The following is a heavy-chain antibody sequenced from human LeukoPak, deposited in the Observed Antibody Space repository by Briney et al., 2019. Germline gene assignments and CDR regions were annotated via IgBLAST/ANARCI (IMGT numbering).Heavy chain of an antibody. CDR2: IYSRGST. Sequence: GGSLRLSCAASAFTVSSNYMSWVRQAPEKGLEWVSIIYSRGSTYYADSVKGRFTISRDDSKNTVYLQMNSLRAEDAAVYYCASGGLGARKFYSDPFDFWGQGTLVTVSS. J-gene: IGHJ4*02. CDR3: ASGGLGARKFYSDPFDF. D-gene: IGHD3/OR15-3a*01. V-gene: IGHV3-53*01. CDR1: AFTVSSNY.